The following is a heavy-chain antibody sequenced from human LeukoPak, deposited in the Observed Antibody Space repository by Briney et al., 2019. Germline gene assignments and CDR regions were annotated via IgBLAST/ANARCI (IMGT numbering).Heavy chain of an antibody. Sequence: GGSLRLSCAASGFTVSSNYMSWVRRAPGKGLEWVSVIYSGGSTYYADSVKGRFTTSRDNSKNTLYLQMNSLRAEDTAVYYCARDRVLYGSGNDASDYWGQGTLVTVSS. CDR2: IYSGGST. CDR3: ARDRVLYGSGNDASDY. V-gene: IGHV3-66*01. J-gene: IGHJ4*02. CDR1: GFTVSSNY. D-gene: IGHD3-10*01.